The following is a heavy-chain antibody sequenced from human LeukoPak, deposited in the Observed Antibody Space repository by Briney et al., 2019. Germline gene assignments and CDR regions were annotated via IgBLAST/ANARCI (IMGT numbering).Heavy chain of an antibody. CDR1: GGSISSSSYY. D-gene: IGHD3-10*01. CDR2: IYYSGST. V-gene: IGHV4-39*01. J-gene: IGHJ5*02. CDR3: ARLPYGSGRKWFDP. Sequence: SETLSLTCTVSGGSISSSSYYWGWIRQPPGKGLEWIGSIYYSGSTYYNPSLKSRVTISVDTSKNQFSLKLSSVTAADTAVYYCARLPYGSGRKWFDPWGQGTLVTVSS.